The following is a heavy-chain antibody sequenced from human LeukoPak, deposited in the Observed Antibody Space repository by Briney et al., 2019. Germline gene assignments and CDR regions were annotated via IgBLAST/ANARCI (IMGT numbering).Heavy chain of an antibody. V-gene: IGHV4-39*07. J-gene: IGHJ4*02. Sequence: SETLSLTCTVSGGSISSSSYYWGWIRQSPGKGLEWIGNIYYSGSTYYNPSLKSRVTISIDTSKNQFSLKLGSVTAADTAVYYCARSYVEGPTTIDYWGQGTLVTVSS. CDR2: IYYSGST. CDR1: GGSISSSSYY. CDR3: ARSYVEGPTTIDY. D-gene: IGHD5-18*01.